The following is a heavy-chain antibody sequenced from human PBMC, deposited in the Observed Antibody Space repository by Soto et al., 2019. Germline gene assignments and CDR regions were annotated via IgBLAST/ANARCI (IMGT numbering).Heavy chain of an antibody. CDR1: GGFISSGDYY. D-gene: IGHD2-21*01. J-gene: IGHJ4*02. CDR3: ASRTSSPYFAN. CDR2: IYYSGST. Sequence: QVQLQESGPGLVKPSQTQSLTCTVAGGFISSGDYYWGWIRQPPGKGLERIGNIYYSGSTYYNPSHKSRVTIPVATSKTQFPLKLSSVTAVDRAVYYCASRTSSPYFANWGQGTLVTVSS. V-gene: IGHV4-30-4*01.